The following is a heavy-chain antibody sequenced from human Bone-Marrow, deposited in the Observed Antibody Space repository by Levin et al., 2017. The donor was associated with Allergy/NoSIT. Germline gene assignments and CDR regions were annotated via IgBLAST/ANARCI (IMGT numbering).Heavy chain of an antibody. Sequence: EASVKVSCVASGFTFSSYDMHWVRQVTGKGLEWVSAIGIAGDSHYLGSVKGRFIISRENAKNSLYLQMNSLRAGDTAVYYCARDKYGMDVWGQGTTVIVSS. J-gene: IGHJ6*02. CDR2: IGIAGDS. V-gene: IGHV3-13*01. CDR1: GFTFSSYD. CDR3: ARDKYGMDV. D-gene: IGHD2-8*01.